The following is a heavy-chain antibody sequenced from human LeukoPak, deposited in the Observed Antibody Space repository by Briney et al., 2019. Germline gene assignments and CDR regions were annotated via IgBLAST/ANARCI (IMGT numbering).Heavy chain of an antibody. J-gene: IGHJ4*02. CDR1: GHTFSNAW. D-gene: IGHD1-26*01. CDR2: IKSKTDGGTI. V-gene: IGHV3-15*01. CDR3: ITNGGSSWRGY. Sequence: PGGSLRLSCAASGHTFSNAWMSWVRQAPGKGLEWVGRIKSKTDGGTIEYAAPVKGRFTISRHDAKNTLFLQISSLKTEDTAVYYCITNGGSSWRGYWGQGTLVTVSS.